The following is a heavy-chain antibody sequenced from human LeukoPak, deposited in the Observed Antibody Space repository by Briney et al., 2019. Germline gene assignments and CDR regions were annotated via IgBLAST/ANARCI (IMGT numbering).Heavy chain of an antibody. Sequence: SETLSLTCTVSGGSISSSSYYWGWIRQPPGKGLEWIGRIYTSGSTNYNPSLKSRVTISVDTSKNQFPLKLSSVTAADTAVYYCARTRFPMWEYQDYWGQGTLVTVTS. V-gene: IGHV4-39*06. D-gene: IGHD1-26*01. CDR2: IYTSGST. J-gene: IGHJ4*02. CDR3: ARTRFPMWEYQDY. CDR1: GGSISSSSYY.